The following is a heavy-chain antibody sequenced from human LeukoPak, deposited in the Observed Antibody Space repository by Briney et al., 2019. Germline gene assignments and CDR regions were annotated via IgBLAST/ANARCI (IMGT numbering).Heavy chain of an antibody. Sequence: SETLSLTCTVSGDSISRSTYYWAWIRQPPGKGLEWIGSVYYGRSPYFNPSLESRATISVDTSKNRFSLKISSVTAADTAVYYCARSSGTGTFSYWGQGTLVTVSS. D-gene: IGHD6-25*01. CDR3: ARSSGTGTFSY. CDR2: VYYGRSP. CDR1: GDSISRSTYY. V-gene: IGHV4-39*02. J-gene: IGHJ4*02.